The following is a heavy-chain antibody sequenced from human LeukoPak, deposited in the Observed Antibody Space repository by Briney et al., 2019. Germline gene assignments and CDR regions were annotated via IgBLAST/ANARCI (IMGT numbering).Heavy chain of an antibody. CDR3: ARGYDIDV. CDR2: IYYTGTT. CDR1: GGSISNFY. J-gene: IGHJ6*02. Sequence: PSATLSLTCTVSGGSISNFYWSWIRQPPGKALEWIGYIYYTGTTKYNPSLKSRATISLDTSKNQFSLKLTSVTAADTALFFCARGYDIDVWGQGTTVTVSS. V-gene: IGHV4-59*01.